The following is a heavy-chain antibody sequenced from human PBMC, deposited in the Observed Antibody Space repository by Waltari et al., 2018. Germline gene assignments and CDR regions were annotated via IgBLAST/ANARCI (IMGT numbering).Heavy chain of an antibody. Sequence: QLQLQESGPGLVKPSETLSLTCTVSGGSISSSSYYWGWIRQPPGKGLEWIGSIYYSGSTYYNPSLKSRITISVDTSKNQFSLKLSSVTAADTAVYYCARHQLVRYCSGGSCYDYFDYWGQGTLVTVSS. CDR3: ARHQLVRYCSGGSCYDYFDY. V-gene: IGHV4-39*01. D-gene: IGHD2-15*01. J-gene: IGHJ4*02. CDR2: IYYSGST. CDR1: GGSISSSSYY.